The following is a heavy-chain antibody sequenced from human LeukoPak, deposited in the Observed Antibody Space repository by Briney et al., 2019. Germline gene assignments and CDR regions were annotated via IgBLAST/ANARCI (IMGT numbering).Heavy chain of an antibody. D-gene: IGHD3-22*01. CDR3: ARLGELGYYDSSGYPYYFDY. J-gene: IGHJ4*02. CDR2: IYPGDSDT. V-gene: IGHV5-51*01. Sequence: GESLQISCKGSGYSFTSYWIGWVRQMPGKGLEWMGIIYPGDSDTRYSPSFQGQVTISADKSISTAYLQWSSLKASDTAMYYCARLGELGYYDSSGYPYYFDYWGQGTLVTVSS. CDR1: GYSFTSYW.